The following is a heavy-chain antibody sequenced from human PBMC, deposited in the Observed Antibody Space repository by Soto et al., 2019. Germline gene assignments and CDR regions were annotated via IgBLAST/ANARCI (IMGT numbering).Heavy chain of an antibody. D-gene: IGHD5-12*01. CDR2: IYYSGST. J-gene: IGHJ4*02. CDR1: GASISSYY. CDR3: ARDSRGYDSSNIDY. Sequence: ETLSLTGTVPGASISSYYWSWIRQPPGKGLEWIGYIYYSGSTNYNPSLKSLVTISLDTSKNQFSLKLSSVTAADTAVYYCARDSRGYDSSNIDYWGQGTPVTVSS. V-gene: IGHV4-59*01.